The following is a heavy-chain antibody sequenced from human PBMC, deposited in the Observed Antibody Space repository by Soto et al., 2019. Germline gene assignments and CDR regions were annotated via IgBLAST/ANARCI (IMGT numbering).Heavy chain of an antibody. Sequence: GGSLRLSCAASGFTFSSYGMHWVRQAPGKGLEWVAVIWYDGSNKYYADSVKGRFTISRDNSKNTLYLQMNSLRAEDTAVYYCARDRWVLEDENYYYGMDVWGQGTTVTVSS. CDR2: IWYDGSNK. J-gene: IGHJ6*02. CDR1: GFTFSSYG. V-gene: IGHV3-33*01. D-gene: IGHD2-8*01. CDR3: ARDRWVLEDENYYYGMDV.